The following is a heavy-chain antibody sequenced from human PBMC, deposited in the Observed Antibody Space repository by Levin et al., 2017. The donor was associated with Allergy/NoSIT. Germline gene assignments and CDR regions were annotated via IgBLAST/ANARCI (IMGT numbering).Heavy chain of an antibody. V-gene: IGHV3-53*01. CDR3: ASKIPFDP. CDR2: IYSGGST. J-gene: IGHJ5*02. Sequence: ASVKVSCAASGFTVSSNYMSWVRQAPGKGLEWVSVIYSGGSTYYADSVKGRFTISRDNSKNTLYLQMNSLRAEDTAVYYCASKIPFDPWGQGTLVTVSS. CDR1: GFTVSSNY.